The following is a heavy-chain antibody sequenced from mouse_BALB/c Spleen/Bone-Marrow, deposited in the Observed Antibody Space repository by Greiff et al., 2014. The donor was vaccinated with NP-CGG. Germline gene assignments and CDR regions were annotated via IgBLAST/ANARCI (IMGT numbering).Heavy chain of an antibody. V-gene: IGHV3-1*02. J-gene: IGHJ4*01. Sequence: EVKLQESGPDLVKPSQSLSLTCTVTGYSIASHYSWHWIRQFPGNKLEWMGYIHYSGITVYNPSLKSRISITRDTSNNQFFLQLNSVTTEDTATYYCARFAGTPYTMDYWGQGTSVTVSS. D-gene: IGHD4-1*01. CDR2: IHYSGIT. CDR3: ARFAGTPYTMDY. CDR1: GYSIASHYS.